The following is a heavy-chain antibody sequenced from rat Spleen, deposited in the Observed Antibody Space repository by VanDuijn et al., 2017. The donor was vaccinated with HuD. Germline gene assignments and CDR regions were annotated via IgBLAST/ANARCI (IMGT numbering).Heavy chain of an antibody. CDR1: GFSLTSHN. V-gene: IGHV2-6*01. D-gene: IGHD4-3*01. J-gene: IGHJ2*01. Sequence: QVQLKESGPGLVQPSQTLSLTCTVSGFSLTSHNVHWVRHPTGKGLEWIAAISSGGDTYYSSALKSRLSISRDTSKNQVFLKMNSLQTEDTAIYFCGRSGRDWGQGVMVTVSS. CDR3: GRSGRD. CDR2: ISSGGDT.